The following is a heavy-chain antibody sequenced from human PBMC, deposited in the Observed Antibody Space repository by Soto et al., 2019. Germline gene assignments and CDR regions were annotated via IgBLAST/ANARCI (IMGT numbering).Heavy chain of an antibody. CDR1: GFTFSDYY. Sequence: QVQLVESGGGLVKPGGSLRLSCAASGFTFSDYYMSWIRQAPGKGLEWVSYISSSGSTIYYADSVKGRFTISRYNAKKALYLQMNSLSDEETHVYYCARARPYSGSYLGRDAFDIWGQGTMVTVSS. CDR2: ISSSGSTI. J-gene: IGHJ3*02. D-gene: IGHD1-26*01. V-gene: IGHV3-11*01. CDR3: ARARPYSGSYLGRDAFDI.